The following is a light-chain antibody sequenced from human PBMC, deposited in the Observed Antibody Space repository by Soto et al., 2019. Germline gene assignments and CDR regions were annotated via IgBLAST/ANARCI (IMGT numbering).Light chain of an antibody. J-gene: IGKJ2*01. CDR1: QSISNW. Sequence: DIQMTQSPSTLSASVGDRVTITCRASQSISNWLAWYQLKPGKAPTLLIYDVSRLESGVPSRFSGSGSGTEFTLTINSLQPDDFATYYFQQYDSYYTFGQGTKVDIK. V-gene: IGKV1-5*01. CDR2: DVS. CDR3: QQYDSYYT.